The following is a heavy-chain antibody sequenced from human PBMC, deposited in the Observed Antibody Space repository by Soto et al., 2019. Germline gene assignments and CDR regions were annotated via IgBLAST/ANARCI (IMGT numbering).Heavy chain of an antibody. D-gene: IGHD3-16*01. Sequence: PGGSLRLSCAASGFTFSSYWMSWVRQAPGKGLEWVANIKQDGSEKYYVHSVKGRFAISRDNAKNSLFLQMNSLRAEDTAVYYCAREGRFAGGDYWGQGTLVTVSS. V-gene: IGHV3-7*01. CDR1: GFTFSSYW. CDR3: AREGRFAGGDY. CDR2: IKQDGSEK. J-gene: IGHJ4*02.